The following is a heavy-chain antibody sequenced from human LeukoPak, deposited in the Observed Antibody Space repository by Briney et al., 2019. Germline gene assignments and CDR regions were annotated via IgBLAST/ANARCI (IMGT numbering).Heavy chain of an antibody. D-gene: IGHD6-13*01. CDR2: IYPGDSGT. CDR1: GYSFTSYW. CDR3: ARLLAAGTDYFDY. J-gene: IGHJ4*02. Sequence: GESLKISCKASGYSFTSYWIGWVRQMPGKGLEWMGTIYPGDSGTRYSPSFQGQVTISADKSINTAYLQWSSLKASDTAMYYCARLLAAGTDYFDYWGQGTLVTVSS. V-gene: IGHV5-51*01.